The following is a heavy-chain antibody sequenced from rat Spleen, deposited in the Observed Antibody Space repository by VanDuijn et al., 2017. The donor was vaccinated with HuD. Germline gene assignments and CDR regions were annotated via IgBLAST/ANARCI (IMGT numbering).Heavy chain of an antibody. CDR2: ISIGGGTA. J-gene: IGHJ1*01. Sequence: EVQLVESGGGLVQPGRSLKLSCAASGFTFSNYYMAWVRQAPTKGLEWVAYISIGGGTAFYRDSVTGRFTISRDNARSTLNLHMDSLRSEDTAIYYCTRRGYLSDWYFDLWGPGTMVTVSS. V-gene: IGHV5-27*01. CDR1: GFTFSNYY. D-gene: IGHD4-4*01. CDR3: TRRGYLSDWYFDL.